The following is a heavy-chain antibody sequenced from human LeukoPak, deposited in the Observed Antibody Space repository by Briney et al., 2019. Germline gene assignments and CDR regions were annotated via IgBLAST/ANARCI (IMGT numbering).Heavy chain of an antibody. CDR3: GRVHLFPPGGWFDP. J-gene: IGHJ5*02. Sequence: ASVKVSCKASGYTFTSYGISWVRQAPGQGLRWLGWISAYNGNTNYAQKLQGKVTMTSDTSTRTAYMELRSLRSDDTAVYYCGRVHLFPPGGWFDPWGQGTLVTVSS. CDR2: ISAYNGNT. V-gene: IGHV1-18*01. D-gene: IGHD2-21*01. CDR1: GYTFTSYG.